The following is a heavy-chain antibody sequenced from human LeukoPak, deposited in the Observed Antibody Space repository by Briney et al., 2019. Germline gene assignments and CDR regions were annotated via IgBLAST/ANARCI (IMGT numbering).Heavy chain of an antibody. CDR2: MNPNSGNT. CDR1: GYTFTSYD. V-gene: IGHV1-8*01. D-gene: IGHD3-10*01. CDR3: ARVRQLLWFGELTYYYGMDV. J-gene: IGHJ6*02. Sequence: GASVKVSCKASGYTFTSYDINWVRQATGQGLEWMGWMNPNSGNTGYAQKFQGRVTMTRNTSISTAYMELSSLRSEDTAVYCCARVRQLLWFGELTYYYGMDVWGQGTTVTVSS.